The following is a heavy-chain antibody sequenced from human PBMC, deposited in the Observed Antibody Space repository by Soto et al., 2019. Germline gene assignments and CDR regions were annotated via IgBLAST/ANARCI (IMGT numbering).Heavy chain of an antibody. J-gene: IGHJ4*02. CDR1: GGSISSSTYY. D-gene: IGHD6-19*01. CDR2: IYKSGST. V-gene: IGHV4-39*01. CDR3: ASVSRGWNYFFDY. Sequence: PSETLSLTCTVSGGSISSSTYYWGWIRQPPGKGLEWIANIYKSGSTYYNPSLKSRVTISVDTSKNQFSLKLSSVTAADTAVYFCASVSRGWNYFFDYWGQGTLVTVSS.